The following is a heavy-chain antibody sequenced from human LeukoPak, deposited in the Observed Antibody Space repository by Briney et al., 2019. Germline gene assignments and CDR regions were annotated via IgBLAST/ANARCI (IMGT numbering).Heavy chain of an antibody. CDR3: AREFDDSSGYYYL. Sequence: SETLSLTCSVSGYSISSGYYWGWIRQPPGKGLEWIGSIYHSGSTYYNPSLKSRVTISVDTSKNQFSLNLSSVTAADTAVYYCAREFDDSSGYYYLWGQGTLVTVSS. CDR1: GYSISSGYY. V-gene: IGHV4-38-2*02. J-gene: IGHJ4*02. CDR2: IYHSGST. D-gene: IGHD3-22*01.